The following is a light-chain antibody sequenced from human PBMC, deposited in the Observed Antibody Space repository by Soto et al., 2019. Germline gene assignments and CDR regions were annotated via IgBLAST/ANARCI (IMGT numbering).Light chain of an antibody. CDR1: QSIGSY. J-gene: IGKJ1*01. CDR2: AAS. V-gene: IGKV1-39*01. Sequence: GDRVTITCRASQSIGSYFNWYQQKPGKAPKLLIYAASALQSGVPSRFSGSGSGTDFTLTISSLQPEDFATYYCQQSYSTVSTFGQGTKVDIK. CDR3: QQSYSTVST.